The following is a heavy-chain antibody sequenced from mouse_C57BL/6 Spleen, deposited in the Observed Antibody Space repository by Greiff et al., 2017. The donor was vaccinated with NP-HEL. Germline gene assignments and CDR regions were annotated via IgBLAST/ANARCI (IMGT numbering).Heavy chain of an antibody. CDR2: IYPGVGDT. J-gene: IGHJ3*01. D-gene: IGHD2-3*01. Sequence: QVQLKQSGAELVKPGASVKISCKASGYAFSSYWMNWVKQRPGKGLEWIGQIYPGVGDTNYNGKFKGKATLTADKSSSTAYMQLSSLTSEDSAVYFCAREGVYDGYVLFAYWGQGTLVTVSA. V-gene: IGHV1-80*01. CDR1: GYAFSSYW. CDR3: AREGVYDGYVLFAY.